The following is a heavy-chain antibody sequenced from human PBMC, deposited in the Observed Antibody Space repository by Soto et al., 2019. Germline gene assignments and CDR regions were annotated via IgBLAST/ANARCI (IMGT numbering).Heavy chain of an antibody. D-gene: IGHD3-10*01. CDR3: AREVPSGSSRFDY. CDR1: GYTFTNNV. CDR2: VNAGNDNT. J-gene: IGHJ4*02. V-gene: IGHV1-3*01. Sequence: QVHLVQSGAEVKKPGASVKVSCKTSGYTFTNNVIHWVRQAPGQRLEWMGWVNAGNDNTKWSREFQGRLTLTKDTSATTAYMQLSILTSEDTAIYFSAREVPSGSSRFDYWGQGTLVTVSS.